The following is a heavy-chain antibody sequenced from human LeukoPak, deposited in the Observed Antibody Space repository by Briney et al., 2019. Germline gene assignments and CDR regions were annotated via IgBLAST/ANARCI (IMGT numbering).Heavy chain of an antibody. CDR2: IYHSGST. CDR1: GGSISSGGYS. Sequence: SQTLSLTCAVSGGSISSGGYSWSWIRQPPGKGLEWIGYIYHSGSTYYNPSLKSRVTISVDRSKNQFSLKLSSVTAADTAVYYCARGGYGGSSEGFDYWGQGTLVTVSS. D-gene: IGHD4-23*01. CDR3: ARGGYGGSSEGFDY. V-gene: IGHV4-30-2*01. J-gene: IGHJ4*02.